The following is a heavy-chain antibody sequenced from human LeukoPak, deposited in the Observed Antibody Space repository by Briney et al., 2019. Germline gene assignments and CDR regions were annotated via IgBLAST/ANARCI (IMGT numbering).Heavy chain of an antibody. J-gene: IGHJ5*02. CDR3: ARDRYLIPSFDP. Sequence: ASVKVSCKASGYTFTGYYMRWVRQAPGQGLEWMGWINPNSGGTNYAQKLQGRVTMTTDTSTSTAYMELRSLRSDDTAVYYCARDRYLIPSFDPWGQGTLVTVSS. CDR1: GYTFTGYY. V-gene: IGHV1-2*02. CDR2: INPNSGGT. D-gene: IGHD3-9*01.